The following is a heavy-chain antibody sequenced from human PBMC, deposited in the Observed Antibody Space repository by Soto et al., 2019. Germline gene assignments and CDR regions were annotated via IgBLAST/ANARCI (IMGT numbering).Heavy chain of an antibody. CDR3: ARREQNLWECFPPHVGRDL. D-gene: IGHD3-3*01. CDR1: GGTFSSYA. J-gene: IGHJ6*04. CDR2: IIPIFGTA. V-gene: IGHV1-69*13. Sequence: GASVKVSCKASGGTFSSYAISWVRQAPGQGLEWMGGIIPIFGTANYAQKFQGRVTITADESTSTAYMELSSLRSEDTAVYYCARREQNLWECFPPHVGRDLGGKGPT.